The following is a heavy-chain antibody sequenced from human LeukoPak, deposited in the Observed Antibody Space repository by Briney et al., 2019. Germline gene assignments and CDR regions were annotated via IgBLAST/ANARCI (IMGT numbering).Heavy chain of an antibody. Sequence: PSETLSLTCAVYGGSFSGYYWSWIRQPPGKGLEWIGEINHSGSTNYNPSLKSRVTISVDTSKNQFSLKLSSVTAADTAVYYCARVRGSGWPYDYWGQGTLVTVSS. J-gene: IGHJ4*02. V-gene: IGHV4-34*01. CDR1: GGSFSGYY. CDR3: ARVRGSGWPYDY. D-gene: IGHD6-19*01. CDR2: INHSGST.